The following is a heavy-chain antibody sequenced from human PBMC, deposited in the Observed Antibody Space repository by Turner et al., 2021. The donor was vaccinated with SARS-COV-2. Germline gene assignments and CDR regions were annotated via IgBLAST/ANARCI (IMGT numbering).Heavy chain of an antibody. V-gene: IGHV1-2*02. CDR2: VTANSGDT. J-gene: IGHJ4*02. D-gene: IGHD3-3*01. CDR1: GYTFTAYN. Sequence: QVQLVQSGAEVKKPGASVKVSCKASGYTFTAYNIHWLRQAPGQGLEWMGWVTANSGDTNYAQKFQGRVTMTRDTSISTAYMELSSLRSDDTAVYYCARVWNGNVCKNFDYWGQGTLVTVSS. CDR3: ARVWNGNVCKNFDY.